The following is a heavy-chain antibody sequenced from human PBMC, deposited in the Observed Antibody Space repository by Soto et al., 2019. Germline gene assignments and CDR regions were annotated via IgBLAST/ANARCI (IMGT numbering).Heavy chain of an antibody. V-gene: IGHV4-31*03. J-gene: IGHJ4*02. CDR2: ISHSGST. Sequence: QVQLQESGPGLVKPSQTLSLTCTVSGGSISSDAYYWSWIRQHPGKGLEWIGYISHSGSTYYNPSLKSCVIISVDTSKNQFSLSLTSVTAADTAVYYCAREYTYVSNFCDCWGQGALVTVSS. CDR3: AREYTYVSNFCDC. CDR1: GGSISSDAYY. D-gene: IGHD2-2*02.